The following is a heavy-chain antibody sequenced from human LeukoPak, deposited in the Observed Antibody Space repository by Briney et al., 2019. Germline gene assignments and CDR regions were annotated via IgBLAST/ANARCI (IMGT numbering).Heavy chain of an antibody. CDR3: ARQRTTVTTASAFDI. D-gene: IGHD4-17*01. CDR1: GGSISSYY. J-gene: IGHJ3*02. CDR2: IYYSGST. V-gene: IGHV4-59*08. Sequence: SETLSLTCTVSGGSISSYYWSWIRQPPGKGLEWIGYIYYSGSTNYNPSLKSRVTISVDTSKNQFSLKLSSVTAADTAVYYCARQRTTVTTASAFDIWGQGTVVTVSS.